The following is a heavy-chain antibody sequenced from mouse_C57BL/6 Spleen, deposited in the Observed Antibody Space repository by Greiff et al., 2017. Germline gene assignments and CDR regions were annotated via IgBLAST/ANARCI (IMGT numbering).Heavy chain of an antibody. D-gene: IGHD1-1*01. V-gene: IGHV3-8*01. Sequence: VQLQQSGPGLAKPSQTLSLTCSVTGYSITSDYWNWIRKFPGNKLEYMGYISYSGSTYYNPSLNSRISITRDTSKNQYYLQLNSVTTEDTATYYCARWVYGSSDGWYFDVWGTGTTVTVSS. J-gene: IGHJ1*03. CDR3: ARWVYGSSDGWYFDV. CDR1: GYSITSDY. CDR2: ISYSGST.